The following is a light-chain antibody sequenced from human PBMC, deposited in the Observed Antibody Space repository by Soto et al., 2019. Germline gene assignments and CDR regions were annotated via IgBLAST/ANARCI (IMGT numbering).Light chain of an antibody. V-gene: IGKV1-5*03. Sequence: DIQMTQSPSTLSASVGDRVTITCRASQSISSWLAWYQQKPGKAPKLLIYKASSLESGVPSRFSGSGSGTEFILTISSLQPDDFATYYCQQYNSYPWTLGLGTKVDIK. J-gene: IGKJ1*01. CDR3: QQYNSYPWT. CDR2: KAS. CDR1: QSISSW.